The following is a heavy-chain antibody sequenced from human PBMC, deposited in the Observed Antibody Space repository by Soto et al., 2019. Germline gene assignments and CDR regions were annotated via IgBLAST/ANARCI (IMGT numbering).Heavy chain of an antibody. Sequence: QVQLQQWGAGLLKPSETLSLTCAIYGGPFSGYYWNWIRQPPGKGLEWIGEINQGGSTNYNPSLKSRVTMSGDTSTNQFSLKLSSVTAADTAVYYCARDGQRGDCTGGDCYSYFDYWGQGTQVIVSS. CDR3: ARDGQRGDCTGGDCYSYFDY. D-gene: IGHD2-15*01. CDR1: GGPFSGYY. J-gene: IGHJ4*02. V-gene: IGHV4-34*01. CDR2: INQGGST.